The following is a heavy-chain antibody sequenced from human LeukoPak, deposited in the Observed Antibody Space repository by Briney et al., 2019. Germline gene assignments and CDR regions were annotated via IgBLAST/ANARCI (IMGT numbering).Heavy chain of an antibody. Sequence: SETLSLTCAVYGGSFSGYYWSWIRQPPGKGLEWIGVINHSGSTNYNPSLKSRVTISVDTSKNQFSLKLSSVTAADTAVYYCARGRGGRYSGYGNWFDPWGQGTLVTVSS. D-gene: IGHD5-12*01. CDR2: INHSGST. CDR1: GGSFSGYY. V-gene: IGHV4-34*01. CDR3: ARGRGGRYSGYGNWFDP. J-gene: IGHJ5*02.